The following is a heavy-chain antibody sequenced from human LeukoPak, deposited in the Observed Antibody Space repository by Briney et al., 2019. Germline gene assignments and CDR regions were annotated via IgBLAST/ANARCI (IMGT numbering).Heavy chain of an antibody. CDR3: ARADRLGAALLASFDY. J-gene: IGHJ4*02. V-gene: IGHV3-48*03. Sequence: GGSLRLSCAASGFTFSSYEMNWVRQAPGKGLEWVSYISSSGSTIYYADSVKGRFTISRDNAKNSLYLQMNSLRAEDTAVYYRARADRLGAALLASFDYWGQGTLVTVSS. D-gene: IGHD3-16*01. CDR2: ISSSGSTI. CDR1: GFTFSSYE.